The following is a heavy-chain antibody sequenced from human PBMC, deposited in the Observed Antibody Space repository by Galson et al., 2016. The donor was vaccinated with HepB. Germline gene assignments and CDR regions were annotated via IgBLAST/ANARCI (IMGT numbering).Heavy chain of an antibody. J-gene: IGHJ4*02. V-gene: IGHV3-23*01. CDR1: GFTFSNYA. CDR3: AKDPLARIVGATYFDY. D-gene: IGHD1-26*01. CDR2: ISGSVYST. Sequence: SLRLSCAASGFTFSNYAMSWVRQAPGKGLEWVSAISGSVYSTYYADSVKGRFTISRDNSKNTLSLQMNSLRAEDTAVYYCAKDPLARIVGATYFDYWGQGTLFTVSS.